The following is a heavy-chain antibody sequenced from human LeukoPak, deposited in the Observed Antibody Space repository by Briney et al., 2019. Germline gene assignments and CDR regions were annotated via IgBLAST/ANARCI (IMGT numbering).Heavy chain of an antibody. CDR1: GFIFSSYS. CDR2: ISSGSGTI. Sequence: GGSLRLSCAASGFIFSSYSMHWVRQAPGKGLEWVSYISSGSGTIYYADSVKGRFTISRDNSKNTLYLQMNSLRAEDTAVYYCANMALRCYFDYWGQGTLVTVSS. D-gene: IGHD5-24*01. J-gene: IGHJ4*02. V-gene: IGHV3-48*01. CDR3: ANMALRCYFDY.